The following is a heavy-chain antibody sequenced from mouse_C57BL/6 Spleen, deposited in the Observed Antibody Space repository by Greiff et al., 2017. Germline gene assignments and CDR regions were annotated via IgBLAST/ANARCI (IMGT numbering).Heavy chain of an antibody. V-gene: IGHV1-82*01. Sequence: VQLQQSGPELVKPGASVKISCKASGYAFSSSWLNWVKQRPGKGLEWIGRIYPGDGDTNFNGKFKGKATLTADKSSSTAYMQLSSLTSEDSAVYFCARSEGRGYFDYWGQGTTLTVSS. J-gene: IGHJ2*01. CDR3: ARSEGRGYFDY. CDR1: GYAFSSSW. D-gene: IGHD3-3*01. CDR2: IYPGDGDT.